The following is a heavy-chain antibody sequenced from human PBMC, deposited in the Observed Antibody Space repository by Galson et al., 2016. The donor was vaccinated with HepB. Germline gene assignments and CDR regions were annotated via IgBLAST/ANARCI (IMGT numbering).Heavy chain of an antibody. CDR1: EFTVSSNY. V-gene: IGHV3-53*01. CDR3: AKNKATARVWGHYYYYMDV. Sequence: SLRLSCAASEFTVSSNYLSWVRQAPGKGLEWVSIVYSDGSTYYSGSVRGRFTISRDNSNNIVYLQMNSLRAEDTAVYFCAKNKATARVWGHYYYYMDVWGKGTTVTVSS. D-gene: IGHD3-16*01. J-gene: IGHJ6*03. CDR2: VYSDGST.